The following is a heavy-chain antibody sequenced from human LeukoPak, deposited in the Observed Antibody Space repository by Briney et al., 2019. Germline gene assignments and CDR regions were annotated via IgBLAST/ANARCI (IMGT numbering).Heavy chain of an antibody. CDR2: ISSSGSTI. J-gene: IGHJ5*01. CDR1: RFTLSSYS. CDR3: ARGGYMITFGGVDS. V-gene: IGHV3-48*04. D-gene: IGHD3-16*01. Sequence: GGSLRLSCTASRFTLSSYSMNWVRQAPGKGLEWVSYISSSGSTIYYADSVKGRFTISRDNAKNSLYLQMNSLRAEDTAVYYCARGGYMITFGGVDSWGQGTLVTVSS.